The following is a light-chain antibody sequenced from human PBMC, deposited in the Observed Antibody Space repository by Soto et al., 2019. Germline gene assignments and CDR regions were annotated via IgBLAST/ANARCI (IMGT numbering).Light chain of an antibody. CDR3: AAWDVSLVV. J-gene: IGLJ2*01. V-gene: IGLV1-44*01. Sequence: QLVLTQPPSASGTPGQRVTISCSGSSSNIGTNTVIWYQQLPGAAPKLLIYSDNQRPSGVPDRFAGSKSGTSASLAISGLQSEDEADYSCAAWDVSLVVFGGGTKLTVL. CDR2: SDN. CDR1: SSNIGTNT.